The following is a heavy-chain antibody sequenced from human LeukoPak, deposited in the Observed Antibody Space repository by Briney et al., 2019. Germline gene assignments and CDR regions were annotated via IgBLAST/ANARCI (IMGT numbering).Heavy chain of an antibody. J-gene: IGHJ4*02. CDR1: GFTISNYW. V-gene: IGHV3-74*01. Sequence: GGSLRLSCAVSGFTISNYWMHWVRQAPGKGRVWVSRINIDGTITIYADSVKGRFTISRDNAKNTLYLQMNSLRAEDTAVYYCAKPQIRYFDWLSWYYFDYWGQGTLVTVSS. CDR3: AKPQIRYFDWLSWYYFDY. D-gene: IGHD3-9*01. CDR2: INIDGTIT.